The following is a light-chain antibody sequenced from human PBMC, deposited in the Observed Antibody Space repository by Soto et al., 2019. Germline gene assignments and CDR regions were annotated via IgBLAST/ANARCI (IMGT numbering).Light chain of an antibody. Sequence: QSVLTQPASVSGSPGQSITISCTGTSSDVGGYNYVSWYQQHPGKAPKLMIYDVNNRPSGVSNRFSGSKSGNTASLTISGLQAEDEGDYYCSSYTGSSTYVVFGGGTKLTVL. CDR2: DVN. CDR3: SSYTGSSTYVV. J-gene: IGLJ2*01. V-gene: IGLV2-14*01. CDR1: SSDVGGYNY.